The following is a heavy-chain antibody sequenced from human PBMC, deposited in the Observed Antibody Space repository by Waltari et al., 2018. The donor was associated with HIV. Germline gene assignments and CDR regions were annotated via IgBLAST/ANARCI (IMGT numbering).Heavy chain of an antibody. CDR1: GSTFLKHD. CDR3: TRCLALRIAAPGADV. CDR2: IHPNTGDT. V-gene: IGHV1-8*01. J-gene: IGHJ6*02. Sequence: QSPTEVRRPRASVRVSCRSFGSTFLKHDIPWVRQAASEGLERMCCIHPNTGDTHSLEKYWGRLTLTINISTATAYLDLTNLTRDDMATYYCTRCLALRIAAPGADVRGQGTTVIV. D-gene: IGHD4-17*01.